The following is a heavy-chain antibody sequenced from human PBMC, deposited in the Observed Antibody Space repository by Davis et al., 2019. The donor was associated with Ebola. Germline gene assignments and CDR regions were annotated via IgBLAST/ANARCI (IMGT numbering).Heavy chain of an antibody. CDR1: GGSFSGYY. J-gene: IGHJ4*02. CDR3: AVLWFGELLYNDY. D-gene: IGHD3-10*01. CDR2: INHSGST. Sequence: GSLRLSCAVYGGSFSGYYWSWIRQPPGKGLEWSGEINHSGSTNYNPSLKSRVTISVDTSKNQFSLKLSSVTAADTAVYYCAVLWFGELLYNDYWGQGTLVTVSS. V-gene: IGHV4-34*01.